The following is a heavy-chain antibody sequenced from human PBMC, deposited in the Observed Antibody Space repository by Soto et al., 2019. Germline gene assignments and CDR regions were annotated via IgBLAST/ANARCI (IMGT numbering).Heavy chain of an antibody. CDR1: GFTLSSYW. CDR2: INSDGSST. CDR3: AKSLYYGSGKTTAYYYYGMDV. V-gene: IGHV3-74*01. Sequence: GVSLRLPCAASGFTLSSYWMPWARQAPGKGLVWVSRINSDGSSTSYAASVKGRFTISRDNAKNTLYLQMNSLRAEDTAVYYCAKSLYYGSGKTTAYYYYGMDVWGQGTTVTVSS. D-gene: IGHD3-10*01. J-gene: IGHJ6*02.